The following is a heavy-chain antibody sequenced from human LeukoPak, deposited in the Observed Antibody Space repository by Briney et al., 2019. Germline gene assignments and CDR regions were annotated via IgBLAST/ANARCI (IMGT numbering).Heavy chain of an antibody. V-gene: IGHV4-59*01. CDR3: ARVGDYGDYYYYGMDV. CDR2: IYYSGST. CDR1: GGSISNYY. Sequence: PSETLSLTCTVSGGSISNYYWSWIRQPPGKGLEWIGYIYYSGSTNYNPSLKSRVTISVDTSKNQFSLKLSSVTAADTAVYYCARVGDYGDYYYYGMDVWGQGTTVTVSS. J-gene: IGHJ6*02. D-gene: IGHD4-17*01.